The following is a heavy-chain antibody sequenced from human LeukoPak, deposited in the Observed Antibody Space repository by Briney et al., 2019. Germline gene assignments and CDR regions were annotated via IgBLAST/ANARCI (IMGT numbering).Heavy chain of an antibody. V-gene: IGHV4-61*02. D-gene: IGHD2-21*02. CDR2: IASSGGT. Sequence: SETLSLTCTVSGDSISSDPFYWSWVRQPAGEGLEWIGRIASSGGTDFNASFKSRVSMSVDTSKNQFSLKLTSVTAADTAVYYCARDGIGYSWCDDCCVLDSWGQGTPVTVSS. CDR3: ARDGIGYSWCDDCCVLDS. CDR1: GDSISSDPFY. J-gene: IGHJ4*02.